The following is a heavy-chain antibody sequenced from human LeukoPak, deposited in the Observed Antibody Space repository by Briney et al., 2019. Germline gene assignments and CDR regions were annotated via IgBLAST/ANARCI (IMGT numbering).Heavy chain of an antibody. CDR3: ARGSHRAWEVLLD. CDR2: INQSGIT. CDR1: GGSFNYY. J-gene: IGHJ4*02. Sequence: SETLSLTCAVYGGSFNYYWSWIRPPPGKGLEWIGDINQSGITNYDPSLKSRVTISIDTSKNQLSLKVTSVTAADTAVYYCARGSHRAWEVLLDWGQGTLVTVSS. V-gene: IGHV4-34*01. D-gene: IGHD3-10*01.